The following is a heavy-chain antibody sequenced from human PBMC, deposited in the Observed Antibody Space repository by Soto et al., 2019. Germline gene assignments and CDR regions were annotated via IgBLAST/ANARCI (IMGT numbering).Heavy chain of an antibody. V-gene: IGHV1-8*01. CDR2: MNPNSGNT. J-gene: IGHJ6*02. Sequence: ASVKVSCKASGYTFTSYDINWVRQATGQGLEWMGWMNPNSGNTGYAQKFQGRVTMTRNTSISTAYMELSSLRSEDTAVYYCARGRIVVVPAAIPPPYGMDVWGQGTTVTGSS. CDR3: ARGRIVVVPAAIPPPYGMDV. D-gene: IGHD2-2*02. CDR1: GYTFTSYD.